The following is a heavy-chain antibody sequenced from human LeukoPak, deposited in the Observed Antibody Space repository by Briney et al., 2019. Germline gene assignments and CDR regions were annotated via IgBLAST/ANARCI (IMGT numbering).Heavy chain of an antibody. Sequence: SQTLSLTCAISGDSVSRNTAGWHWIRQSPSRGLEWLGSTYYRSKWYSDFAPSVRNRITINPDTSKNQFSLKLSSVTAADTAVYYCARGRLEAMWELLPYEAFDIWGQGTMVTVSS. V-gene: IGHV6-1*01. J-gene: IGHJ3*02. CDR2: TYYRSKWYS. CDR1: GDSVSRNTAG. CDR3: ARGRLEAMWELLPYEAFDI. D-gene: IGHD1-26*01.